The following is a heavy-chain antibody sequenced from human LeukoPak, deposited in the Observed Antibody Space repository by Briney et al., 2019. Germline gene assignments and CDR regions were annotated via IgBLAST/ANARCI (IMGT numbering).Heavy chain of an antibody. J-gene: IGHJ4*02. Sequence: GGSLRLSCAASGFTFSSYWMSRVRQAPGKGLEWVANIKQDGSEKYYVDSVKGRFTISRDNAKNSLYLQMNSLRAEDTAVYYCARDYYGGNSIYFDYWGQGTLVTVSS. CDR3: ARDYYGGNSIYFDY. CDR2: IKQDGSEK. CDR1: GFTFSSYW. D-gene: IGHD4-23*01. V-gene: IGHV3-7*01.